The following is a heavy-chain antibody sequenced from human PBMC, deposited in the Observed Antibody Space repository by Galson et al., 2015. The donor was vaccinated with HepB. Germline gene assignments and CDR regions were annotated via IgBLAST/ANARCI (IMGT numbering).Heavy chain of an antibody. J-gene: IGHJ5*02. CDR2: IIPIFGTA. D-gene: IGHD5-24*01. CDR3: ARDLGLQSNWFDP. V-gene: IGHV1-69*13. Sequence: SVKVSCKASGGTFSSYAISWVRQAPGQGLEWMGGIIPIFGTANYAQKFQGRVTITADESTSTAYMELSSLRSEDTAVYYCARDLGLQSNWFDPWGQGTLVTVSS. CDR1: GGTFSSYA.